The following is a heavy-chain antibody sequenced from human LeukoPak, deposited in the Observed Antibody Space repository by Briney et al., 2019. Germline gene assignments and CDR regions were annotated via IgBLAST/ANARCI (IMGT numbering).Heavy chain of an antibody. CDR2: IYYSGST. V-gene: IGHV4-59*01. CDR1: GGSISSYY. J-gene: IGHJ3*02. D-gene: IGHD5-24*01. Sequence: PSETLSLTCTVSGGSISSYYWSWIRQPPGKGLEWIGYIYYSGSTNYNPSLKSRVTISVDTSKNQFSLKLSSVTAADTAVYYCARGGRTPTNAFDIWGQGTMVTVSS. CDR3: ARGGRTPTNAFDI.